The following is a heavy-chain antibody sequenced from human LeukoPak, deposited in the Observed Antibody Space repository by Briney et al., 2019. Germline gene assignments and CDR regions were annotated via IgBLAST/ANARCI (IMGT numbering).Heavy chain of an antibody. D-gene: IGHD6-19*01. CDR1: GGSITSRDYY. CDR3: AKRPATQYYFDY. Sequence: SETLSLTCTVSGGSITSRDYYWGWIRQTPGKGLDWIGSIYYSGSTYYNPSLKSRITMSVDTSKNQFSPNMTSVTAADTSVYYCAKRPATQYYFDYWGQGTLVTVSS. CDR2: IYYSGST. J-gene: IGHJ4*02. V-gene: IGHV4-39*01.